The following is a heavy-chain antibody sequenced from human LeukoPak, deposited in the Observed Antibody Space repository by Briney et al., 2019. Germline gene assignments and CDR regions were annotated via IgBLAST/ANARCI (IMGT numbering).Heavy chain of an antibody. CDR3: ARQVYSGGYYFDY. D-gene: IGHD1-26*01. J-gene: IGHJ4*02. V-gene: IGHV5-51*01. Sequence: GESLKISCKGSGYSFSSYWIGWVRQMPGKGLEWMGIIYPGDSDTRYSPSFQGQVTISADKSISTAYLQWSSLKASDTAVYYCARQVYSGGYYFDYWGQGTLVTVSS. CDR1: GYSFSSYW. CDR2: IYPGDSDT.